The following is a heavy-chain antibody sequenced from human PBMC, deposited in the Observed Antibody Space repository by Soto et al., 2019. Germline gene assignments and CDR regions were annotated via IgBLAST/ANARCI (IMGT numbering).Heavy chain of an antibody. CDR3: ARAEVPQWFAKGYYGMDV. CDR2: INHRGNS. J-gene: IGHJ6*02. Sequence: SSETLSLTCAVYGGSFSGYYWGWVRQPPGKGLEWIGQINHRGNSNYNPSLKSRVTILVDTSRNQFSLKVNSVTAADTAVYYCARAEVPQWFAKGYYGMDVWGQGTTVTVS. V-gene: IGHV4-34*01. CDR1: GGSFSGYY. D-gene: IGHD2-8*01.